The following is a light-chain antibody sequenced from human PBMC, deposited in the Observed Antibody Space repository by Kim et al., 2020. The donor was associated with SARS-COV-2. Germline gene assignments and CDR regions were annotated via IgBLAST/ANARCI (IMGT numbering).Light chain of an antibody. V-gene: IGLV3-1*01. CDR3: QAWDSSTVV. J-gene: IGLJ2*01. CDR2: QDS. Sequence: SVSPRQTSSITCSGDKLGDKYSCWYQQTPGQSPVLVIYQDSKRPSGIPERFSGSNSGNTATLTISGTQAMDEADYYCQAWDSSTVVFGGGTKLTVL. CDR1: KLGDKY.